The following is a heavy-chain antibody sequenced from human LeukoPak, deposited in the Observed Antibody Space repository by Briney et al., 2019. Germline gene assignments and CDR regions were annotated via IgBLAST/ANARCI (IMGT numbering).Heavy chain of an antibody. CDR1: GFNFDDYA. V-gene: IGHV3-43*02. CDR2: ISGDGGST. D-gene: IGHD5-12*01. J-gene: IGHJ5*02. Sequence: QAGGSLRLSCAASGFNFDDYAMHWVRQAPGKGLEWVSLISGDGGSTYYADSVKGRFTISRDNSKNSLYLQMNSLRTEDTALYYCAKVAAYSGYGCLFDPWGKGTLVTVSS. CDR3: AKVAAYSGYGCLFDP.